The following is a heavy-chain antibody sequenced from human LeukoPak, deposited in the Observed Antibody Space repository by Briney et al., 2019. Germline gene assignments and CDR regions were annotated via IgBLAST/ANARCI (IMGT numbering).Heavy chain of an antibody. Sequence: GGSLRLSCAASGFTFSRYWMTWVRQAPGKGLEWVANIKQDGSEEYYVDSVKGRFTISRDNAKNSLYLQMNSLRAEDTALYYCARAGGTIFGVVINHYYYYYMDVWGKGTTVTVSS. D-gene: IGHD3-3*01. CDR2: IKQDGSEE. CDR3: ARAGGTIFGVVINHYYYYYMDV. V-gene: IGHV3-7*03. J-gene: IGHJ6*03. CDR1: GFTFSRYW.